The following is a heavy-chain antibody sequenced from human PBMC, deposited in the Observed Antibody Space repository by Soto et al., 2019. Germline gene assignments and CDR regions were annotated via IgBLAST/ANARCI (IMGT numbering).Heavy chain of an antibody. Sequence: PGGSLRLSCAASGFTFSSYAMHWVRQAPGKGLEWVAVISYDGSNKYYADSVKGRFTISRDNSKSTLYLQMNSLRAEDTAVYYCAREGAKNSGYDWEDYYYGMDVWGQGTPVTVSS. CDR2: ISYDGSNK. V-gene: IGHV3-30-3*01. J-gene: IGHJ6*02. D-gene: IGHD5-12*01. CDR3: AREGAKNSGYDWEDYYYGMDV. CDR1: GFTFSSYA.